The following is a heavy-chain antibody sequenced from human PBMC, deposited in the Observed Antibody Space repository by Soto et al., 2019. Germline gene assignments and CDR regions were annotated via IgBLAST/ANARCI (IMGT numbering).Heavy chain of an antibody. CDR2: TYYRSNWYT. CDR1: GDSVSSTSTA. Sequence: SQTLSLTCAISGDSVSSTSTAWSWIRQSPSRGLEWLGRTYYRSNWYTDYAVSVKSRITISPDTSKNQFSLQLNSVTPEDTAVYYCARGSYYSGWVWGQGTLVTVSS. J-gene: IGHJ4*02. CDR3: ARGSYYSGWV. D-gene: IGHD6-19*01. V-gene: IGHV6-1*01.